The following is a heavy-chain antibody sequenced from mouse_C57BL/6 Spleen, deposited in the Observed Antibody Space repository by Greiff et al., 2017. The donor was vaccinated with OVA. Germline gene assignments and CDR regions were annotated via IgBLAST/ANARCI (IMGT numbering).Heavy chain of an antibody. CDR2: IYPGDGDT. CDR1: GYAFSSYW. Sequence: VMLVESGAELVKPGASVKISCKASGYAFSSYWMNWVKQRPGKGLEWIGQIYPGDGDTNYNGKFKGKATLTADKSSSTAYMQLSSLTSEDSAVYFCARYGTTVVANPGYFDGWGTGTTVTVSS. D-gene: IGHD1-1*01. J-gene: IGHJ1*03. CDR3: ARYGTTVVANPGYFDG. V-gene: IGHV1-80*01.